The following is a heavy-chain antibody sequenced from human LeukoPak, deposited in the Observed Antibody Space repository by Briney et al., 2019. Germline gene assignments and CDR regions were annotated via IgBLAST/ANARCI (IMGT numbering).Heavy chain of an antibody. J-gene: IGHJ4*02. CDR3: ARGVAVAGTSTFDY. CDR2: INTKTGKP. V-gene: IGHV7-4-1*02. Sequence: ASVKVSCQASGYTLTTYAVNWVRQAPGQGLEWMGWINTKTGKPTYAQGFTGRFVFSLDTSVSTAYLQISSLKAEDTAVYYCARGVAVAGTSTFDYWGQGTLVTVSS. D-gene: IGHD6-19*01. CDR1: GYTLTTYA.